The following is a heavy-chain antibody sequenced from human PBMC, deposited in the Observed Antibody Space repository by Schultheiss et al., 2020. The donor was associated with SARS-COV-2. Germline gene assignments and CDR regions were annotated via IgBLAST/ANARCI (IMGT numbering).Heavy chain of an antibody. Sequence: GESLKISCAASGLSFSDSALHWVRQASGKGLEWVGLIRTKTNTYATTYAASVKGRFSISRDDSKNMAFLQLNSLKIEDTAMYYCTRAAALTRSGVGDAFDIWGRGAMVTVSS. D-gene: IGHD6-25*01. J-gene: IGHJ3*02. CDR1: GLSFSDSA. CDR3: TRAAALTRSGVGDAFDI. CDR2: IRTKTNTYAT. V-gene: IGHV3-73*01.